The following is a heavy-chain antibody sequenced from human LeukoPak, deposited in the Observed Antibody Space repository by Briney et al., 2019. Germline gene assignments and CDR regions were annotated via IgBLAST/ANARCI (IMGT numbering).Heavy chain of an antibody. CDR2: IIPIFGTA. J-gene: IGHJ4*02. D-gene: IGHD3-22*01. Sequence: RASVKVSCKASGGTFSSYAISWVRQAPGQGLEWMGGIIPIFGTANYAQKFQGRVTITTDESTSTAYMELSSLRSEDTAVYYCASMGIYDSSGYSDYWGQGTLVTVSS. CDR3: ASMGIYDSSGYSDY. CDR1: GGTFSSYA. V-gene: IGHV1-69*05.